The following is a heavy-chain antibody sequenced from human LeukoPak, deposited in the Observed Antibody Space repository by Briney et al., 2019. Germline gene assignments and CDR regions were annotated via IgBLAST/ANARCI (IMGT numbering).Heavy chain of an antibody. CDR3: ARQLQYSSSFLDP. CDR2: IYPGDSDT. CDR1: GYSFTSYW. J-gene: IGHJ5*02. Sequence: HGASLKISCQGSGYSFTSYWIGWVRPLPGKGLEWMGIIYPGDSDTRYSPSFQGQVTISADKSISTAYLQWSSLKASDTAMYYCARQLQYSSSFLDPWGQGTLVTVSS. V-gene: IGHV5-51*01. D-gene: IGHD6-6*01.